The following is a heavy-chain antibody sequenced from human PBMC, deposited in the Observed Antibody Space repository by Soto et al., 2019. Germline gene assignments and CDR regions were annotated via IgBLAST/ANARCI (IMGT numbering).Heavy chain of an antibody. J-gene: IGHJ3*02. CDR1: GGTFSSYA. CDR2: IIPIFGTA. CDR3: ARGVRQLVRFACDI. V-gene: IGHV1-69*01. D-gene: IGHD6-6*01. Sequence: QVQLVQSGAEVKKPGSSVKVSCKASGGTFSSYAISWVRQAPGQGLEWMGGIIPIFGTANYAQKFQGRVTITADESSSTAYMELSSLMSEDTAVYYCARGVRQLVRFACDIWGEGTMVTVSS.